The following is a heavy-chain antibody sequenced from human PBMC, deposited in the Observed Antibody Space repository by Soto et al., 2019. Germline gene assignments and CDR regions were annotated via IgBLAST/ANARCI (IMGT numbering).Heavy chain of an antibody. CDR1: GYTFTSYY. CDR3: ARGPYYDSSGYSIQYFQH. CDR2: ISPSGGST. V-gene: IGHV1-46*01. D-gene: IGHD3-22*01. J-gene: IGHJ1*01. Sequence: ASVKVSCKASGYTFTSYYMHWVRQAPGQGLEWMGIISPSGGSTSYAQKFQGRVTMTRDTSTSTVYMELSSLRSEDTAVYYCARGPYYDSSGYSIQYFQHWGQGTLVTVSS.